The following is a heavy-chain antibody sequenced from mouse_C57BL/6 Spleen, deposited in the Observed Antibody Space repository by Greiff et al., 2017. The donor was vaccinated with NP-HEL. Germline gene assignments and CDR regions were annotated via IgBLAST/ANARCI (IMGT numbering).Heavy chain of an antibody. Sequence: VQLKESGAELVRPGASVKLSCTASGFNIKDDYMHWVKQRPEQGLEWIGWIDPENGDTEYASKFQGKATITADTSSNTAYLQLSSLTSEDTAVYYCTRGNYSAWFAYWGQGTLVTVSA. D-gene: IGHD2-1*01. CDR1: GFNIKDDY. CDR3: TRGNYSAWFAY. V-gene: IGHV14-4*01. J-gene: IGHJ3*01. CDR2: IDPENGDT.